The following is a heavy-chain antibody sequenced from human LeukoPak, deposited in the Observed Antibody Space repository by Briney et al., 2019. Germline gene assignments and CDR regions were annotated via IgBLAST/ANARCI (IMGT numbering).Heavy chain of an antibody. Sequence: PGGSLRLSCAASGFTFSSYAMHWVRQAPGKGLEWVAVISYDGSNKYYADSVKGRFTISRDNSKNTLYLQMNSLSSEDTAVYYCVRYPRTHYYFDCWGQGTLVTVSS. CDR2: ISYDGSNK. D-gene: IGHD1-14*01. J-gene: IGHJ4*02. V-gene: IGHV3-30-3*01. CDR3: VRYPRTHYYFDC. CDR1: GFTFSSYA.